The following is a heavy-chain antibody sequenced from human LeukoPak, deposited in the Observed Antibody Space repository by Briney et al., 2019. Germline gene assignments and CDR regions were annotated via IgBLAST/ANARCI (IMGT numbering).Heavy chain of an antibody. V-gene: IGHV3-23*01. J-gene: IGHJ4*02. CDR3: AKDEVMGTITGDY. CDR1: GFTFSSYA. Sequence: PGGSLRLSCAASGFTFSSYAMSWDRQAPGKGLEWVSAISGSGGSTYYADSVKGRFTISRDNPKNTLYLQMNSLRAEDTAVYYCAKDEVMGTITGDYWGQGTLVTVSS. D-gene: IGHD5-24*01. CDR2: ISGSGGST.